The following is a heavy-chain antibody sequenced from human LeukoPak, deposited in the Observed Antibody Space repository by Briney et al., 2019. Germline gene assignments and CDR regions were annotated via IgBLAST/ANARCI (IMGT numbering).Heavy chain of an antibody. V-gene: IGHV4-61*01. D-gene: IGHD3-10*01. J-gene: IGHJ4*02. CDR2: IYYNGNT. CDR3: ARYYYGSESYPQFDY. CDR1: GGSVSSGTYY. Sequence: SETLSLTCTVSGGSVSSGTYYWTWIRQPPGKGLEWIGYIYYNGNTNYNPSLESRVTISADTSKNQFSLNLNSVTAADTAVYYCARYYYGSESYPQFDYWGQGTLVTVSS.